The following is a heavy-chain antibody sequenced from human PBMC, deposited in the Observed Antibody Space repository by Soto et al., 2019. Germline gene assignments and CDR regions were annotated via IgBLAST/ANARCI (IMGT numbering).Heavy chain of an antibody. Sequence: QVQLVQSASEVMKPGASVKVSCKASGYTFIRYGITWVRQAPGQRLEWMGWISPYNDQTIYAQKLQGRVTMTADTSPXTXYXXLRSLKSDDTAVYYCARVGYYDNVWGKLSHYGLDVWGQGTSVTVSS. V-gene: IGHV1-18*01. J-gene: IGHJ6*02. CDR3: ARVGYYDNVWGKLSHYGLDV. CDR1: GYTFIRYG. CDR2: ISPYNDQT. D-gene: IGHD3-16*01.